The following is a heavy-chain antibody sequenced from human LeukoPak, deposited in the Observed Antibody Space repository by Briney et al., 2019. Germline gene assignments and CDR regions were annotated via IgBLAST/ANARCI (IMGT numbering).Heavy chain of an antibody. CDR2: IYYSGST. J-gene: IGHJ4*02. D-gene: IGHD6-13*01. Sequence: PSETLSLTCTVSGGSISSSTYYWGWIRQPPGKGLEWIGSIYYSGSTYCNPSLKSRVTISVDTSKNQFSLKLSSVTAADTAVYYCTRRPTAAGPGFDYWGQGTLVTVSS. CDR1: GGSISSSTYY. CDR3: TRRPTAAGPGFDY. V-gene: IGHV4-39*01.